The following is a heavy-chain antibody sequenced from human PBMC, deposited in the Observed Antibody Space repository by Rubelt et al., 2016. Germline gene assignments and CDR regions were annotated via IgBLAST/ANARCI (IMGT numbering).Heavy chain of an antibody. J-gene: IGHJ4*02. V-gene: IGHV3-11*04. CDR3: ARSTGWYPDY. CDR1: GGSFNDHY. D-gene: IGHD6-19*01. CDR2: VSGFGTPI. Sequence: QVRLQQWGAGLLKPSETLSLTCAVYGGSFNDHYWSWIRQPPGKGLEWISYVSGFGTPIYYAASVKGRFTIARDNAKNSLYLQMNSLRAEDTAVYYCARSTGWYPDYWGQGTLVTVSS.